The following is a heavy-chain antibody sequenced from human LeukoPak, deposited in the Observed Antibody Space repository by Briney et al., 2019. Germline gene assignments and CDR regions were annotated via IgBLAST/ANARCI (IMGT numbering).Heavy chain of an antibody. Sequence: PGGSLRLSCAASGFTFSSYAIHWVRQAPGKGLEWVAVISYDGSNKYYADSVKGRFTLSRDNSKNTLYLQMNSLRAEDTAVYYCARPMRGGIAVAGYYFDYWGQGTLVTVSS. CDR1: GFTFSSYA. J-gene: IGHJ4*02. CDR3: ARPMRGGIAVAGYYFDY. D-gene: IGHD6-19*01. V-gene: IGHV3-30-3*01. CDR2: ISYDGSNK.